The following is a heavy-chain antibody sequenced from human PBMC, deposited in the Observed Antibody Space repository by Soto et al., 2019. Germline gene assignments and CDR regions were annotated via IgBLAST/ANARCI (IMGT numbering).Heavy chain of an antibody. D-gene: IGHD6-19*01. CDR2: IYTSGST. CDR3: AREREQWLVGWWFDP. CDR1: GGSISSYY. Sequence: QVQLQESGPGLVKPSETLSLTCTVSGGSISSYYWSWIRQPAGKGLEWIGRIYTSGSTNYNPFLKSRVTMSVDTSKNQFSLKLSSVTAADTAVYYCAREREQWLVGWWFDPWGQGTLVTVSS. V-gene: IGHV4-4*07. J-gene: IGHJ5*02.